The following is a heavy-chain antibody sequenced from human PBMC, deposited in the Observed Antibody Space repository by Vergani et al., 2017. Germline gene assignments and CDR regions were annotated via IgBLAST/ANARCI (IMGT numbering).Heavy chain of an antibody. Sequence: QVQLQQWGAGLLKPSETLSLTCAVYGGSFSGYYWSWIRQPPGKGLEWIGEINHSGSTNYNPSLKSRVTISVDTSKNQFSLNRSSVTAADTAVYYCAQPQWVVGPPWGQGTLVTVSS. D-gene: IGHD6-19*01. CDR2: INHSGST. J-gene: IGHJ5*02. V-gene: IGHV4-34*01. CDR3: AQPQWVVGPP. CDR1: GGSFSGYY.